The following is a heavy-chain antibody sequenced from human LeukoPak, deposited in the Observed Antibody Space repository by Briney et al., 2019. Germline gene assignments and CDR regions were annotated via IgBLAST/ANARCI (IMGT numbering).Heavy chain of an antibody. CDR1: GGSISSSNW. V-gene: IGHV4-4*02. CDR2: IYHSGST. Sequence: PSETLSLTCAVSGGSISSSNWWSWVRQPPGKGLEWIGEIYHSGSTNYNPSLKSRVTISVDKSKNQFSLKLSSVTAADTAVYYCARLPLYGDYVRGAGAFDIWGQGTMVTVSS. CDR3: ARLPLYGDYVRGAGAFDI. J-gene: IGHJ3*02. D-gene: IGHD4-17*01.